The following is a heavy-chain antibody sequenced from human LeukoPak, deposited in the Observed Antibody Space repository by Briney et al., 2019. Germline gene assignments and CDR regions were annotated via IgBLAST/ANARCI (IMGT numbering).Heavy chain of an antibody. D-gene: IGHD3-10*01. Sequence: GGSLTLSCAASGFTFNNAWMTWVRQAPGKGLEWVGRIKSNPDGETTDFAAPVKGRFTISRDDSKNTLYLRMHIVQIEDTAVYFCTTDLGITMIRGVFVSWGQGTLVTISS. J-gene: IGHJ5*02. CDR1: GFTFNNAW. CDR2: IKSNPDGETT. V-gene: IGHV3-15*05. CDR3: TTDLGITMIRGVFVS.